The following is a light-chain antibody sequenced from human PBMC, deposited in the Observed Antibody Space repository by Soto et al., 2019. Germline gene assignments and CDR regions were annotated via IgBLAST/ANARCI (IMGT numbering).Light chain of an antibody. CDR2: AAS. CDR3: QQLNSYPLT. CDR1: QGISSD. V-gene: IGKV1-9*01. J-gene: IGKJ4*01. Sequence: DIQLTQSPSFLSASVGDRVTITCRASQGISSDLAWYQQKPGKAPKLLIYAASTLQSGGPSRFSGSGSGTEFTLTISSLQPEDFATYYCQQLNSYPLTFGGGTKVEIK.